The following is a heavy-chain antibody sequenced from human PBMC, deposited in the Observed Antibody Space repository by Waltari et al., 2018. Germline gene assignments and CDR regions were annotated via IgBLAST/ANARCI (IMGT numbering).Heavy chain of an antibody. CDR2: SRNKVNSYTR. CDR1: GFTFSDHL. CDR3: ARALDRNGWYNDY. V-gene: IGHV3-72*01. Sequence: EVQLVESGGGLVQPGGSLRLSCVASGFTFSDHLMDWVRLAPGKGLGWVGRSRNKVNSYTREYAASVKDRFIISRDESENSLLLQMGSLKPEDTAVYYCARALDRNGWYNDYWGQGTLVTVSS. D-gene: IGHD6-19*01. J-gene: IGHJ4*02.